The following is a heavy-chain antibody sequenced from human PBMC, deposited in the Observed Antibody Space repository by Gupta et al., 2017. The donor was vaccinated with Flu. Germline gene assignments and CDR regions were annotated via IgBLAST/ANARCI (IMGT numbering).Heavy chain of an antibody. Sequence: QVQLVESGGGVVQPGRSLRLSCAASGFTFSSYGMHWVRQAPGKGLEWVAVIWYDGSNKYYADSVKGRFTISRDNSKNTLYLQMNSLRAEDTAVYYCASCGGSCYGRGMDVWGQGTTVTVSS. CDR3: ASCGGSCYGRGMDV. J-gene: IGHJ6*02. CDR2: IWYDGSNK. D-gene: IGHD2-15*01. CDR1: GFTFSSYG. V-gene: IGHV3-33*01.